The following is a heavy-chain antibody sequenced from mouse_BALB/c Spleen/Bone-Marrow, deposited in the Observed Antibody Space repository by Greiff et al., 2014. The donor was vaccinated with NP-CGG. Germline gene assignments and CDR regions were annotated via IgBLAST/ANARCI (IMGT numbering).Heavy chain of an antibody. J-gene: IGHJ4*01. CDR1: GFNIKDTY. V-gene: IGHV14-3*02. Sequence: VQLQQSGAELVKPGASVKLSCTASGFNIKDTYMHWVKQRPEQGLEWIGRIDPANGNTKYDPKFQGKATITADTSSNTAYLQLSSLTSEDTAVYYCARGRDYDYAYAMDYWGQGTSVTVSS. CDR2: IDPANGNT. CDR3: ARGRDYDYAYAMDY. D-gene: IGHD2-4*01.